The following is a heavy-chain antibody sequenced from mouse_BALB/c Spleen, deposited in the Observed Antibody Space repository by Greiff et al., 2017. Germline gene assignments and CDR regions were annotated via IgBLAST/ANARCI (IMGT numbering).Heavy chain of an antibody. J-gene: IGHJ3*01. D-gene: IGHD2-14*01. CDR2: ISYSGST. CDR3: ARWGLDYRYDVWFAY. V-gene: IGHV3-8*02. CDR1: GDSITSGY. Sequence: EVQLQESGPSLVKPSQTLSLTCSVTGDSITSGYWNWIRKFPGNKLEYMGYISYSGSTYYNPSLKSRISITRDTSKNQYYLQLNSVTTEDTATYYCARWGLDYRYDVWFAYWGQGTLVTVSA.